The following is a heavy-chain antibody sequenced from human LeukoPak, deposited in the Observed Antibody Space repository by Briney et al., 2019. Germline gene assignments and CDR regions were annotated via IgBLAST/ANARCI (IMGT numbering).Heavy chain of an antibody. V-gene: IGHV1-46*01. CDR2: INPSGGST. J-gene: IGHJ4*02. CDR3: ARSLYGSEFYSSGDY. Sequence: ASVKVSCKASGYTFTSYYMHWVRQAPGQGLEWMGIINPSGGSTSYAQKFQGRVTMTRDTSTSTVYMELSSLRSEDTAVYYCARSLYGSEFYSSGDYWGQGTLVTVSS. D-gene: IGHD3-10*01. CDR1: GYTFTSYY.